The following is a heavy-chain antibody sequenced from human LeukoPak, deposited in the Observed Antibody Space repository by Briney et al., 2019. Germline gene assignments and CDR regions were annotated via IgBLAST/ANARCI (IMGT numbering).Heavy chain of an antibody. CDR3: ARDAVAGKTYDY. CDR2: ISNDESNK. D-gene: IGHD6-19*01. Sequence: GGSLRLSCAASGFTFRSYGMHWVRQAPGKGLEWVAIISNDESNKYYADSVKGRFTISRDNSKNTLYLQMNSLRAEDTAVYYCARDAVAGKTYDYWGQGTLVTVSS. CDR1: GFTFRSYG. V-gene: IGHV3-30*03. J-gene: IGHJ4*02.